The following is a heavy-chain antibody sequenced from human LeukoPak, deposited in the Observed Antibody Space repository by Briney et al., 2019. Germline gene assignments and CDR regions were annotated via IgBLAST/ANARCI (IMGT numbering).Heavy chain of an antibody. CDR3: AREEFGVVTDLDY. Sequence: GGSLRLSCAASGFTFSSYGMHWVRQAPGKGLEWVAVISYDGSNKYYADSVKGRFTISRDNAKNTLYLQMNSLRAEDTAVYYCAREEFGVVTDLDYWGQGTLVTVSS. D-gene: IGHD3-3*01. CDR2: ISYDGSNK. J-gene: IGHJ4*02. CDR1: GFTFSSYG. V-gene: IGHV3-30*03.